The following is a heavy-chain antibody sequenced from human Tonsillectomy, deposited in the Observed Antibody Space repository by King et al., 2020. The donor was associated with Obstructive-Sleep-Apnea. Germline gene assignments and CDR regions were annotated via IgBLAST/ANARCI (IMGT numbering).Heavy chain of an antibody. CDR2: ISYIGST. CDR1: GGSISSGGYY. D-gene: IGHD6-13*01. J-gene: IGHJ4*02. Sequence: VQLQESGPGLVKPSQTLSLTCTVSGGSISSGGYYWSWIRQHPGRGLEWIGYISYIGSTNFNPSLKSRVTISLDTSKNQFSLDLSSVTAADTAVYYCARFIAAGNYLDYWGQGTLVTVSS. CDR3: ARFIAAGNYLDY. V-gene: IGHV4-31*03.